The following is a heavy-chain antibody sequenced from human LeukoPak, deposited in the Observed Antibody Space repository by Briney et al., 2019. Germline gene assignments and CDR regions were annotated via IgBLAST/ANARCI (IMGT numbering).Heavy chain of an antibody. CDR3: AGGGSGWPTSVVVDY. J-gene: IGHJ4*02. Sequence: SETLSLTCTVSGYSISSGYYWAWIRQPPGKGLEWIGTIYYTGSTYYNPSLRSRLTISVDTSKNQLSLKLSSVTAADTAVYYCAGGGSGWPTSVVVDYWGQGTLVTVSS. CDR1: GYSISSGYY. D-gene: IGHD6-19*01. CDR2: IYYTGST. V-gene: IGHV4-38-2*02.